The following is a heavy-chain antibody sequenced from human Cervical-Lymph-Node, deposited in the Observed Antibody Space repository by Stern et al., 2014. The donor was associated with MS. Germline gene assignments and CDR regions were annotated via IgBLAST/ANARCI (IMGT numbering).Heavy chain of an antibody. CDR3: ARRKYSSSFYYYYGLDV. J-gene: IGHJ6*02. CDR1: GYTFTSYD. Sequence: VQLVESGAEVERPGASVKVSCKASGYTFTSYDVNWVRQATGQGPEWMGWMNPNRGNTGYAPRFQGRVTMTRNTSIRTAYMELSSMRSEDTAVYYCARRKYSSSFYYYYGLDVWGQGTTVTVSS. D-gene: IGHD5-12*01. V-gene: IGHV1-8*01. CDR2: MNPNRGNT.